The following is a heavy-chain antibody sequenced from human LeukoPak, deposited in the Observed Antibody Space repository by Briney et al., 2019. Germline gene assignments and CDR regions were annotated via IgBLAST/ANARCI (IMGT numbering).Heavy chain of an antibody. V-gene: IGHV5-51*01. CDR3: ARRISMGCSGGSCYYYYMDV. Sequence: GESLKISCKGSGYSFTSYWICWVRQMPGKGLEWMGIIYPGDSDTRYSPSFQGQVTISADKSISTAYLQWSSLKASDTAMYYCARRISMGCSGGSCYYYYMDVWGKGTTVTISS. J-gene: IGHJ6*03. D-gene: IGHD2-15*01. CDR1: GYSFTSYW. CDR2: IYPGDSDT.